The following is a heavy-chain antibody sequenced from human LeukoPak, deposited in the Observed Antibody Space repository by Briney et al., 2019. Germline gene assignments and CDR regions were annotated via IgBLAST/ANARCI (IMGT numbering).Heavy chain of an antibody. V-gene: IGHV4-4*07. D-gene: IGHD4-17*01. CDR2: IYSSGSI. CDR1: GGSISGYY. CDR3: ARFGDYADY. Sequence: SETLSLTCSVSGGSISGYYWSWIRQPAGKGLEWIGRIYSSGSINYNPSLKSRVTMSVDTSKNQFSLKLSSVTAADTAVYFCARFGDYADYWGQGTLVTVSS. J-gene: IGHJ4*02.